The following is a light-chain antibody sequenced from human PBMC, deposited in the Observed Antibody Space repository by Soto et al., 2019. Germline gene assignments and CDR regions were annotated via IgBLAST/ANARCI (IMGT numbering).Light chain of an antibody. Sequence: EIVLTQSPGNLSLSPGERATLACRASQSVSSSYLAWYQQKPGQAPRLLIYGASSRATGIPDRFSGSGSGTDFTLTIRRLEPEDFAVYYCQQYGSSGTFGQGTKLDIK. J-gene: IGKJ1*01. CDR1: QSVSSSY. V-gene: IGKV3-20*01. CDR2: GAS. CDR3: QQYGSSGT.